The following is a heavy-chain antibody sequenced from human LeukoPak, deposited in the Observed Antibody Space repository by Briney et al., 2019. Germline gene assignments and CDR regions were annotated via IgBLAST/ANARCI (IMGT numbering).Heavy chain of an antibody. D-gene: IGHD3-9*01. CDR2: VNSPGSST. J-gene: IGHJ6*02. Sequence: GGSLRLSCAASGFTFTSYWMHWVRHAPGKGLVWVSRVNSPGSSTTYADPVKGRFTISRDNAKNALYRQMNSLRAEDTAVYYCGRGRYFGIEGWGQGTTGTVCS. CDR3: GRGRYFGIEG. CDR1: GFTFTSYW. V-gene: IGHV3-74*01.